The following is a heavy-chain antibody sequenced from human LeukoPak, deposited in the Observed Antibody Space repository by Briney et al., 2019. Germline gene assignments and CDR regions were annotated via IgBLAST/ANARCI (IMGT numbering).Heavy chain of an antibody. J-gene: IGHJ6*03. V-gene: IGHV1-3*03. CDR3: ARGVIAAAGTFNRYYYYYMDV. CDR2: INAGNGNT. D-gene: IGHD6-13*01. Sequence: ASVKVSCKASGYTFTNYALHWVRQAPGQRLEWMGWINAGNGNTKYSQEFQGSVTITRDTSASTAYMELSSLRSEDMAVYYCARGVIAAAGTFNRYYYYYMDVWGKGTTVTVSS. CDR1: GYTFTNYA.